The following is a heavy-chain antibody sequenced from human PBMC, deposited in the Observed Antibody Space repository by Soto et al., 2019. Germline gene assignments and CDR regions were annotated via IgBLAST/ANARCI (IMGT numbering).Heavy chain of an antibody. D-gene: IGHD2-21*01. CDR3: AAHLYCGYDCTQSAIEN. CDR2: ISFDGSKE. Sequence: SGGSLIPSRAASGFNFINFSFHRGPPGPRQGLEWVTLISFDGSKELYADSVKGRFTISRENSRNTLYLQMNSLRTDDTAVYYCAAHLYCGYDCTQSAIENWGQGTLVTVSS. J-gene: IGHJ3*02. V-gene: IGHV3-30-3*01. CDR1: GFNFINFS.